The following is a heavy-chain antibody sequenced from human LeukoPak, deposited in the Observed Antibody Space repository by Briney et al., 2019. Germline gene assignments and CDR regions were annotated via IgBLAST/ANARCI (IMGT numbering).Heavy chain of an antibody. J-gene: IGHJ6*03. CDR1: GGSISSSSYY. V-gene: IGHV4-39*01. D-gene: IGHD2-2*01. CDR3: ARLGYCSSTSCYAYSYGSPPYYYYMDV. CDR2: IYYSGST. Sequence: SETLSLTCTVSGGSISSSSYYWGWIRQPPGKGLEWIGSIYYSGSTYYNPSLKSRVTISVDTSKNQFSLKLSSVTAADTAVYYCARLGYCSSTSCYAYSYGSPPYYYYMDVWGKGTTVTVSS.